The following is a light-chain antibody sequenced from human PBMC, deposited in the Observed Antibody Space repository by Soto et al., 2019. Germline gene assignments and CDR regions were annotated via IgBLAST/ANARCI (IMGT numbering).Light chain of an antibody. CDR3: QQYNNWPSIT. Sequence: EIVMTQSPATLSVSPGERATLSCRASQSVRSNLAWYQQKPGQAPRLLIYGASTRATAFPARFSGSGSGTEFTLTISSLQSEDFAIYYCQQYNNWPSITFGQGTRLEIK. V-gene: IGKV3-15*01. CDR2: GAS. J-gene: IGKJ5*01. CDR1: QSVRSN.